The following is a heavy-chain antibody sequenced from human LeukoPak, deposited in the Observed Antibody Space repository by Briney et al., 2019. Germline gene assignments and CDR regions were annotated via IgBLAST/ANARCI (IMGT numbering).Heavy chain of an antibody. CDR3: ARDFSAAFDI. Sequence: PSETLSLTCTVSGGSISSYYWSWIRHPPGKGVEWIGYIYYSESTNYNPSLKSPATISVDTSKNQYSRKLSSVTAADTAVYYCARDFSAAFDIWGQGTMVTVSS. J-gene: IGHJ3*02. D-gene: IGHD2/OR15-2a*01. CDR1: GGSISSYY. V-gene: IGHV4-59*01. CDR2: IYYSEST.